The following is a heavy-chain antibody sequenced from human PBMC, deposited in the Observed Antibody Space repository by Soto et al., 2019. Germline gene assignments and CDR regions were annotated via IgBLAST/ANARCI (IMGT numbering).Heavy chain of an antibody. V-gene: IGHV4-4*02. CDR2: IQHSGSS. Sequence: QVQLQESGPGLVKPSGTLSLTCAVSAVSFSSGSFWGWVRQPPGKGLEWIGDIQHSGSSHYNPSLMSRVTLAVAPSKTHFSLKLNSVPAADTAVYYCARSSGWYAVHSWGQGILVIVSS. J-gene: IGHJ4*02. CDR3: ARSSGWYAVHS. CDR1: AVSFSSGSF. D-gene: IGHD6-19*01.